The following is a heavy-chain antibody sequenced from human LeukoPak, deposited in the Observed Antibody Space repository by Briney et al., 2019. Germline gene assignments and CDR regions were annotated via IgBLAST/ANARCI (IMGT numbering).Heavy chain of an antibody. D-gene: IGHD2-15*01. CDR1: GFTFSSYA. V-gene: IGHV3-48*03. CDR2: ISSSGSTI. J-gene: IGHJ4*02. Sequence: PGGSLRLSCAASGFTFSSYAMNWVRQAPGKGLEWVSYISSSGSTIYYADSVKGRLTISRDNAKNSLYLQMNSLRAEDTAVYYCARALEVAASDYWGQGTLVTVSS. CDR3: ARALEVAASDY.